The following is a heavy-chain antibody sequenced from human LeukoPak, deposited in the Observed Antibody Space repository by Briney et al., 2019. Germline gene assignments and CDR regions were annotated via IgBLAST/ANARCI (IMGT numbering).Heavy chain of an antibody. CDR2: IYTRDSDT. J-gene: IGHJ6*03. Sequence: SGESLKISCKGSGYSFTSHWIGWVRQMPGKGLEWMGIIYTRDSDTRYSPSLQGPVPISADKSNSTAYLQWSSLKVSDTAMYYCVTRTHSGPDSRYFRSYMDVWGKGTTVTISS. D-gene: IGHD5-12*01. CDR1: GYSFTSHW. CDR3: VTRTHSGPDSRYFRSYMDV. V-gene: IGHV5-51*01.